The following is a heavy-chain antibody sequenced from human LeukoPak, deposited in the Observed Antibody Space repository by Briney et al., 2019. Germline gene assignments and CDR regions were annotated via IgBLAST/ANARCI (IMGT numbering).Heavy chain of an antibody. CDR2: INWNGGST. V-gene: IGHV3-20*04. D-gene: IGHD5-24*01. Sequence: GGSLRLSCAGSGYIFGDYGMRWVRQAPGKGLEWVAGINWNGGSTGYAASVKGRCTISRDNAKTALYLEMNSLRVEDTAFYYCVRLGRDGYTYGAAYWGQGALVTVSS. J-gene: IGHJ1*01. CDR3: VRLGRDGYTYGAAY. CDR1: GYIFGDYG.